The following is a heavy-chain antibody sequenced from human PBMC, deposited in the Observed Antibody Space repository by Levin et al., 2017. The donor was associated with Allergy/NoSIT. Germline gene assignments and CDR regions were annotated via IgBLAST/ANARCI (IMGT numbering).Heavy chain of an antibody. J-gene: IGHJ3*02. V-gene: IGHV3-30*02. Sequence: GGSLRLSCVASGFPFTKNGMHWVRRTPGKVLEWVAFIWHDGSQQYYADSVRGRFTISRDNSKNTLFLEMNRLTVEDSAVYYCARFCSSSSGCARSNGFDIWGQGTKVTVSS. CDR1: GFPFTKNG. D-gene: IGHD2-2*01. CDR3: ARFCSSSSGCARSNGFDI. CDR2: IWHDGSQQ.